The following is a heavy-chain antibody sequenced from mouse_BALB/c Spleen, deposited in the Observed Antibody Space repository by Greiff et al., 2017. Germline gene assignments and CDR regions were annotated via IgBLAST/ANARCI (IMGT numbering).Heavy chain of an antibody. D-gene: IGHD1-2*01. V-gene: IGHV3-2*02. CDR3: ARRDGYGFAY. J-gene: IGHJ3*01. Sequence: EVKLVESGPGLVKPSQSLSLTCTVTGYLITSDYAWNWIRQFPGNKLEWMGYISYSGSTSYNPSLKSRISITRDTSKNQFFLQLNSVTTEDTATYYCARRDGYGFAYWGQGTLVTVSA. CDR1: GYLITSDYA. CDR2: ISYSGST.